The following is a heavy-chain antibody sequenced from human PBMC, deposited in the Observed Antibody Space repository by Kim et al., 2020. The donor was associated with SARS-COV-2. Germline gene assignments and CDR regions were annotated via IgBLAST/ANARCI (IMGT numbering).Heavy chain of an antibody. J-gene: IGHJ3*02. CDR3: ARGNYYDSSGTNDAFDI. CDR2: IGTAGDT. D-gene: IGHD3-22*01. Sequence: GGSLRLSCAASGFTFSSYDMHWVRQATGKGLEWVSAIGTAGDTYCPGSVKGRFTISRENAKNSLYLQMNSLRAGDTAVYYCARGNYYDSSGTNDAFDIWGQGTMVTVSS. CDR1: GFTFSSYD. V-gene: IGHV3-13*04.